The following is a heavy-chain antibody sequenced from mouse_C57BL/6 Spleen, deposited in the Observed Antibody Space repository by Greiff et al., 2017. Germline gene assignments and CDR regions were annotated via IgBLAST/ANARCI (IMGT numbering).Heavy chain of an antibody. V-gene: IGHV1-80*01. CDR3: ALITTDY. Sequence: VQLQQSGAELVKPGASVKISCKASGYAFSRYWMNWVKQRPGKGLAWIGQIYPGDGDTNYNGKFKGKATLTADKSSSTAYMQLSSLTSEDSAVYFCALITTDYWGQGTTLTVSS. J-gene: IGHJ2*01. CDR1: GYAFSRYW. CDR2: IYPGDGDT. D-gene: IGHD1-1*01.